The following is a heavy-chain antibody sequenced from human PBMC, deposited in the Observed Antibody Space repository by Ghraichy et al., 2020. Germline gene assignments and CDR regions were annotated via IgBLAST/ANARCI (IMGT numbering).Heavy chain of an antibody. D-gene: IGHD5-18*01. CDR2: ISSSSSYI. Sequence: GESLKISCAASGFTFSSYSMNWVRQAPGKGLEWVSSISSSSSYIYYADSVKGRFTISRDNAKNSLYLQMNSLRAEDTAVYYCASWRGYSLLYKYYFDYWGQGTLVTVSS. V-gene: IGHV3-21*01. CDR3: ASWRGYSLLYKYYFDY. CDR1: GFTFSSYS. J-gene: IGHJ4*02.